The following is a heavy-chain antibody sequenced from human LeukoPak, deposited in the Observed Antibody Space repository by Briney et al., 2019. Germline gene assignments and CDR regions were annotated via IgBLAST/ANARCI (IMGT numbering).Heavy chain of an antibody. CDR2: ISSSGSTI. Sequence: GGSLRLSCAASGFTFSDYYMSWIRQAPGKGLEWVSYISSSGSTIYYADSGKGRFIISRDNGRNSMYLQMNSLRAEDTAVYYCASVNSYGFSPRDWGQGTLVTVSS. CDR3: ASVNSYGFSPRD. J-gene: IGHJ4*02. D-gene: IGHD5-18*01. CDR1: GFTFSDYY. V-gene: IGHV3-11*04.